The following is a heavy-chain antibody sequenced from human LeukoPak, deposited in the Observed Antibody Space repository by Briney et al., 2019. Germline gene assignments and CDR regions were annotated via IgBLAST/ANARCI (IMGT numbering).Heavy chain of an antibody. J-gene: IGHJ4*02. CDR3: AKGSKRITMIQYYFDY. CDR1: GFTSNNYG. Sequence: GGSLRLSCAASGFTSNNYGMTWVRQAPGKGLEWVSSISGSGGSTYYADSVKGRFTISRDNSKNTLYLQMNSLRAEDTAVYYCAKGSKRITMIQYYFDYWGQGTLVTVSS. CDR2: ISGSGGST. D-gene: IGHD3-22*01. V-gene: IGHV3-23*01.